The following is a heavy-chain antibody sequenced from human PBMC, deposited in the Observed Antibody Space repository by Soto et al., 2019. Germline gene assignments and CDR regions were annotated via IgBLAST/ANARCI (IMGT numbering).Heavy chain of an antibody. CDR3: ARGRHCLDY. D-gene: IGHD6-25*01. CDR2: IYYDGTT. Sequence: QVQLQESGPGLVKPSETLSLTCTVSGGSVSPYYWSWVRRPPGKGLEWIAYIYYDGTTNYNPSLKSRVTISVDTSKNQFTLRLTSVPAADTAVYYGARGRHCLDYWGQGTLLTVSS. CDR1: GGSVSPYY. J-gene: IGHJ4*02. V-gene: IGHV4-59*02.